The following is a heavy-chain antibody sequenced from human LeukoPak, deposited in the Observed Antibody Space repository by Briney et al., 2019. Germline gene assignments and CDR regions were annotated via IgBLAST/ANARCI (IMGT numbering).Heavy chain of an antibody. CDR2: ISSSSSYI. V-gene: IGHV3-21*01. D-gene: IGHD3-22*01. CDR3: ARDLTTDY. Sequence: GGSLRLSCAASGFTFSSYAMSWVRQAPGKGLEWVSSISSSSSYIYYADSVKGRFTISRDNAKNSLYLQMNSLRAEDTAVYYCARDLTTDYWGQGTLVTASS. CDR1: GFTFSSYA. J-gene: IGHJ4*02.